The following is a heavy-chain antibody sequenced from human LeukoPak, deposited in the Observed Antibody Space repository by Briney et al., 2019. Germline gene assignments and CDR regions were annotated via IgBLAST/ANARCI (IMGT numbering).Heavy chain of an antibody. CDR3: AKGDDYDYVVKGNYFDY. CDR1: GFTFDDYA. Sequence: PGGSLRLSCAASGFTFDDYAMHWVRQAPGKGLEWVSSISWNSGSIDYADSVMGRFTISRDNAKNPLYLQMNSLRGEDTALYYCAKGDDYDYVVKGNYFDYWGQGTLVTVSS. V-gene: IGHV3-9*01. J-gene: IGHJ4*02. D-gene: IGHD3-16*01. CDR2: ISWNSGSI.